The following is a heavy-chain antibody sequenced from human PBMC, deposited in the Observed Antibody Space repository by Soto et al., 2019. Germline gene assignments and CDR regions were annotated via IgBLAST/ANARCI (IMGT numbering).Heavy chain of an antibody. V-gene: IGHV4-39*01. Sequence: SETLSLTCTVSGGSISSSSYYWGWIRQPPGKGLEWIGSIYYSGSTYYNPSLKSRVTISVDTSKNQFSLKLSSVTAADTAVYYCASIPIAVAGPSFDYWGQGTLVTVSS. CDR3: ASIPIAVAGPSFDY. CDR2: IYYSGST. CDR1: GGSISSSSYY. J-gene: IGHJ4*02. D-gene: IGHD6-19*01.